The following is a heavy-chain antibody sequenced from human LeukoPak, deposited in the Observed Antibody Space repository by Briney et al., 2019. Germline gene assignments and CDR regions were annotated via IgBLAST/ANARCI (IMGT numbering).Heavy chain of an antibody. J-gene: IGHJ4*02. CDR2: VNPDGSSV. CDR3: ARGGSYGDY. V-gene: IGHV3-74*01. Sequence: GGFLRLSCAASGFTFTRYWMHWVRQVPGKGLVWVSRVNPDGSSVTYGDSVKGRFTSSRDNAKNTLYLQMHSLRAEDMAVYYCARGGSYGDYWGQGILVTVSS. D-gene: IGHD3-16*01. CDR1: GFTFTRYW.